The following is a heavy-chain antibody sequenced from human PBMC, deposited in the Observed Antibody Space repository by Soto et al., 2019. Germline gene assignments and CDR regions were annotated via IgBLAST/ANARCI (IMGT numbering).Heavy chain of an antibody. V-gene: IGHV1-18*04. CDR2: ISSYNGNT. J-gene: IGHJ5*02. CDR1: GYTXNSYG. D-gene: IGHD2-2*01. CDR3: ARGTRYCSSTSCFSGVTWFDP. Sequence: GXSXKVSYKASGYTXNSYGISLVRQAPGQGLEWIGWISSYNGNTNYAQKVQGRVTITTDKSTSTTYMELRSLRSDDTAVYYCARGTRYCSSTSCFSGVTWFDPWGQGNLVTVS.